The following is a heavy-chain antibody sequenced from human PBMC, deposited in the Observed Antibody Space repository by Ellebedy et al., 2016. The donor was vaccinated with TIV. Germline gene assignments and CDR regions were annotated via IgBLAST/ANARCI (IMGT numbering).Heavy chain of an antibody. CDR2: ITSGSSTI. CDR1: GFNLSTYS. D-gene: IGHD3-10*01. CDR3: ARVQLVWFESDC. J-gene: IGHJ4*02. Sequence: GESLKISCAASGFNLSTYSMNWVRHAPGKGLEWVSYITSGSSTIKYADSVKGRFTISRDNAKNSLYLQMNSLRAEDTAVYYCARVQLVWFESDCWGQGTLVTVSS. V-gene: IGHV3-48*01.